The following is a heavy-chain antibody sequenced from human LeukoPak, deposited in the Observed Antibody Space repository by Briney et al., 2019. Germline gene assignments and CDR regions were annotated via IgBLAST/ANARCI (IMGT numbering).Heavy chain of an antibody. CDR1: GGSVSSGSYY. J-gene: IGHJ5*02. D-gene: IGHD6-13*01. CDR3: ARDNGRSFLYSSSWYGWFDP. CDR2: IYYSGST. V-gene: IGHV4-61*01. Sequence: SETLSLTCTVSGGSVSSGSYYWSWIRQPPGKGLEWIGYIYYSGSTNYNPSLKSRVTISVGTSKNQFSLKLSSVTAADTAVYYCARDNGRSFLYSSSWYGWFDPWGQGTLVTVSS.